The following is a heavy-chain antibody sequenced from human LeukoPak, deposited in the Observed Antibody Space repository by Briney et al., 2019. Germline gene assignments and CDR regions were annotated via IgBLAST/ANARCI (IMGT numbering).Heavy chain of an antibody. CDR1: GYSFTSYW. D-gene: IGHD2-2*01. CDR2: IYPGDSDT. Sequence: GESLKISCKGSGYSFTSYWIGWVRQMPGKDLEWLGIIYPGDSDTRYSPSFQGQVTISADKSISTAYLQWSSLKASDTAMYYCARQDCSSTSCYPYFDYWGQGTLVTVSS. V-gene: IGHV5-51*01. J-gene: IGHJ4*02. CDR3: ARQDCSSTSCYPYFDY.